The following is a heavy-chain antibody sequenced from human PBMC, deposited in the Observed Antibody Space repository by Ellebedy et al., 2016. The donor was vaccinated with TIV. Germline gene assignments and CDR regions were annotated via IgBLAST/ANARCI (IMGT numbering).Heavy chain of an antibody. J-gene: IGHJ4*02. CDR2: ISSSSSTI. D-gene: IGHD3-16*02. Sequence: GESLKISCAVSGFTFSSYSMNWVRQAPGKGLEWVSYISSSSSTITYADSVQGRFTISRDNAKNSLYLQMNSLRAEDTAVYYCAREEISLDYWGQGTLVTVSS. CDR1: GFTFSSYS. CDR3: AREEISLDY. V-gene: IGHV3-48*04.